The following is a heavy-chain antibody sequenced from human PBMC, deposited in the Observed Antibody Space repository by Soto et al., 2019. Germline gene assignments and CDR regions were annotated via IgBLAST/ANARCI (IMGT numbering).Heavy chain of an antibody. CDR2: ITTDKGKT. CDR3: ATRAPAFDY. J-gene: IGHJ4*02. Sequence: QVQLVQSGPEVNKPGASVKVSCKTSGYTFTSYGITWVRQAPGQGLEWMGWITTDKGKTTYAQKFQGRVTMTTDTSTSTAYIELRSLRSDDTAVYYCATRAPAFDYWGQGTLVTVSS. CDR1: GYTFTSYG. V-gene: IGHV1-18*01.